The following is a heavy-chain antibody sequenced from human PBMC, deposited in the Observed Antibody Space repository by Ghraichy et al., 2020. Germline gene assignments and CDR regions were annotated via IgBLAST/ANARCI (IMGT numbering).Heavy chain of an antibody. Sequence: ASVKVSCKASGYTFTGYYIHWVRQAPGQGLEWMGWINPNSGGTNYAQKFQGWVTMTRDTSISTAYMELSRLKSDDTAVYYCARAGYCSSTTCPYYYYAMDVGGQGTTVTVSS. CDR3: ARAGYCSSTTCPYYYYAMDV. CDR2: INPNSGGT. D-gene: IGHD2-2*01. J-gene: IGHJ6*02. V-gene: IGHV1-2*04. CDR1: GYTFTGYY.